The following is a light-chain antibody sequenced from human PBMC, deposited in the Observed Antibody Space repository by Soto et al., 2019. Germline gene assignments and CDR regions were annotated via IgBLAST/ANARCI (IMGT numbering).Light chain of an antibody. V-gene: IGKV1-27*01. CDR1: QGISNY. Sequence: IHMTHSPPSLSASLGDIVTITFRASQGISNYLAWYQQKPGELPKLVIYAASILQTGVPSRFSGSGSGTDFSLTISSLQPEDVATYFCQKYNSPPRTFGQGTKVDIK. CDR3: QKYNSPPRT. CDR2: AAS. J-gene: IGKJ1*01.